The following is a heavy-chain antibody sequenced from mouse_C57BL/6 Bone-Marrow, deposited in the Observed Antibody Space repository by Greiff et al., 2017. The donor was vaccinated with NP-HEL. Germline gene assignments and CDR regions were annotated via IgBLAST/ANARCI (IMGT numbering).Heavy chain of an antibody. CDR3: ASSYYGNYPFAY. D-gene: IGHD2-10*01. V-gene: IGHV2-2*01. CDR2: IWSGGST. Sequence: VQGVESGPGLVQPSQSLSITCTVSGFSLTSYGVHWVRQSPGKGLEWLGVIWSGGSTDYNAAFISRLSISKDNSKCQVFFKMNSLQADDTAIYYCASSYYGNYPFAYWGQGTLVTVSA. CDR1: GFSLTSYG. J-gene: IGHJ3*01.